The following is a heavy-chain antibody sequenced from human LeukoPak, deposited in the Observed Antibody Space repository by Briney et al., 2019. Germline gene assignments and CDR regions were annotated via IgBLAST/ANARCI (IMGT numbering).Heavy chain of an antibody. CDR3: ARDGPYSSSWYANHRYMDV. CDR2: IKQDGSEK. D-gene: IGHD6-13*01. CDR1: GFTFSSYW. Sequence: WGSLRLSCAASGFTFSSYWISWVRQVPGKGLECVANIKQDGSEKYYVDSVKGRFTISRDNAKNSLYLQMNSLRAEDTAVYYCARDGPYSSSWYANHRYMDVWGKGTTVTVSS. J-gene: IGHJ6*03. V-gene: IGHV3-7*01.